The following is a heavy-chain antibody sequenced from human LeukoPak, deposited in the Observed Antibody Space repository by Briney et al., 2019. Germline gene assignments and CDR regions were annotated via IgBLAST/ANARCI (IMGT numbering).Heavy chain of an antibody. CDR2: TYSGGNT. CDR3: ARLGMIQAYSTEDY. Sequence: GGSLRLSCEASGFIFSSYGFHWVRQAPGRGLEWVSVTYSGGNTYYTDSVKGRFTISRDNSKNTLYLQMNSLRAEDTAVYYCARLGMIQAYSTEDYWGQGTLVTVSS. V-gene: IGHV3-53*01. D-gene: IGHD6-13*01. CDR1: GFIFSSYG. J-gene: IGHJ4*02.